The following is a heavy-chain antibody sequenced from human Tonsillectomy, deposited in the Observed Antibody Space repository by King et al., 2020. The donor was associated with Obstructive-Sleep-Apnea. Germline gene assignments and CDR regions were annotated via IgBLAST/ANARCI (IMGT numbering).Heavy chain of an antibody. Sequence: QLVQSGGDLVQPGGSLRLSCVASGFTFSDKYFTWVRQAPGKGLDWISIIYSGGITYYADSVKGRFTISRHNSRNTVYLQMNNLRVADTAVYFCARGLPHEEVTAIPGAFDVWGRGTVVTVSS. CDR1: GFTFSDKY. V-gene: IGHV3-53*04. J-gene: IGHJ3*01. D-gene: IGHD2-21*02. CDR3: ARGLPHEEVTAIPGAFDV. CDR2: IYSGGIT.